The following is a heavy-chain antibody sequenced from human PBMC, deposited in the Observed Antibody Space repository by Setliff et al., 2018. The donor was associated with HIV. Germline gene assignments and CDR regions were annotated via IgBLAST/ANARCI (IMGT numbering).Heavy chain of an antibody. V-gene: IGHV4-59*01. CDR2: IYYSGST. Sequence: SETLSLTCTVSGGSISSYYWSWIRQPPGKGLEWIGYIYYSGSTNYNPSLKSRVTISVDTSKNQFSLKLSSVIAADTAVYYCARIFGDQGYYYGMDVWGLGTLVTVSS. D-gene: IGHD3-3*01. J-gene: IGHJ6*02. CDR3: ARIFGDQGYYYGMDV. CDR1: GGSISSYY.